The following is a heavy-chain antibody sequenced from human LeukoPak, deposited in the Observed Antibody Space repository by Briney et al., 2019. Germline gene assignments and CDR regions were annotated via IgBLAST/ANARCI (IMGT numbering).Heavy chain of an antibody. CDR3: ARDVTVVTPGREAFDI. Sequence: PSETLSLTCTVSGGSLSSGGYYWSWLRQHPGRGLEWVGYIYYSGSTYYNPSLKSRVTISVDTSKNQFSLKLSSVTAADTAVYYCARDVTVVTPGREAFDIWGQGTIVTVSS. D-gene: IGHD4-23*01. CDR2: IYYSGST. V-gene: IGHV4-31*03. J-gene: IGHJ3*02. CDR1: GGSLSSGGYY.